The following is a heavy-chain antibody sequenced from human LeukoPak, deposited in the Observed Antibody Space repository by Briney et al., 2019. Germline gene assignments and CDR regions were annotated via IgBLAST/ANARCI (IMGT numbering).Heavy chain of an antibody. D-gene: IGHD3-10*01. CDR2: IKSKTDGGTT. CDR1: GFTFSNAW. V-gene: IGHV3-15*01. Sequence: GGSLRLSXAASGFTFSNAWMSWVRQAQGKGLEWVGRIKSKTDGGTTDYAAPVKGRFTISRDDSKNTLYLQMNSLKTEDTAVYYCTTDGTYYYGSGSYYYDYWGQGTLVTVSS. J-gene: IGHJ4*02. CDR3: TTDGTYYYGSGSYYYDY.